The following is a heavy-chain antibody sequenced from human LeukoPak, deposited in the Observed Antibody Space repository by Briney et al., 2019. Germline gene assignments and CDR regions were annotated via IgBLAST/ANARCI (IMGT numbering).Heavy chain of an antibody. J-gene: IGHJ3*02. Sequence: GGSLRLSCAASGFTFSSYGMHWVRQAPGKGLEWVAVISFDGTNKFYADSVKGRFTISRDNSKKTVYLQMNSLRGEDTAVYYCAREGTLRYFDTDAFDIWGQGTMVTVSS. CDR2: ISFDGTNK. CDR1: GFTFSSYG. CDR3: AREGTLRYFDTDAFDI. V-gene: IGHV3-30*03. D-gene: IGHD3-9*01.